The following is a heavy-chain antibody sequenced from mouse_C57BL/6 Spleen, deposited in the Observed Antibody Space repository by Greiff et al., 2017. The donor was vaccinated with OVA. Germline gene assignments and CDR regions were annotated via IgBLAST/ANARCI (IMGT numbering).Heavy chain of an antibody. CDR1: GYSITSGYY. CDR3: ARDRAYDGYYGCYFDY. D-gene: IGHD2-3*01. Sequence: EVQRVESGPGLVKPSQSLSLTCSVTGYSITSGYYWNWIRQFPGNKLEWMGYISYDGSNNYNPSLKNRISITRDTSKNQFFLKLNSVTTEDTATYYCARDRAYDGYYGCYFDYWGQGTTLTVSS. CDR2: ISYDGSN. V-gene: IGHV3-6*01. J-gene: IGHJ2*01.